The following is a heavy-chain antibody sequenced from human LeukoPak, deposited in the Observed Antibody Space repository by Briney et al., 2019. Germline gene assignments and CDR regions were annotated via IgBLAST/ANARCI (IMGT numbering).Heavy chain of an antibody. V-gene: IGHV4-34*01. CDR3: ARGSSSWPYYYYYYMDV. Sequence: SETLSLTCTVSGVSISTDYWSWIRQPPGKGLEWIGEINHSGSTNYNPSLKSRVTISVDTSKNQFSLKLSSVTAADTAVYYCARGSSSWPYYYYYYMDVWGKGTTVTVSS. CDR1: GVSISTDY. CDR2: INHSGST. J-gene: IGHJ6*03. D-gene: IGHD6-13*01.